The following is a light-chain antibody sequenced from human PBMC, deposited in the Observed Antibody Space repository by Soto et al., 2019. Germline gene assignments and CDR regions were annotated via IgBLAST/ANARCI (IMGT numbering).Light chain of an antibody. J-gene: IGKJ5*01. CDR2: GAS. V-gene: IGKV3-15*01. CDR1: QSVSSH. CDR3: QQYHNWPPT. Sequence: IVMTQSPDTLFVSLGEGATLSCRASQSVSSHLAWYQHKPGQAPRLLIYGASTRASGIPARFSGSGSETDFTLTISSLQSEDSAVYYCQQYHNWPPTFGQGTRLEIK.